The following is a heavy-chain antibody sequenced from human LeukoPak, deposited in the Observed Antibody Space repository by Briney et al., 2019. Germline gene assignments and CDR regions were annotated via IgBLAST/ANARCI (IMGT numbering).Heavy chain of an antibody. J-gene: IGHJ6*02. D-gene: IGHD3-10*01. V-gene: IGHV1-18*01. CDR3: ARGPEYYYGSGSYDYYGMDV. CDR1: GYTFTSYG. Sequence: ASVKVSCKASGYTFTSYGISWVRQAPGQGLEWMGWISAYNGNTNYAQKLQGRVTMTTDTSTSTAYMELRSLRSDDTAVYYCARGPEYYYGSGSYDYYGMDVWGQGTTVTVPS. CDR2: ISAYNGNT.